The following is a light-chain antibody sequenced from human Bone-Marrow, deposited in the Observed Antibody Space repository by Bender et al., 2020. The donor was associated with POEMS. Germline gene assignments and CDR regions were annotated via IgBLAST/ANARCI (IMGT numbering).Light chain of an antibody. CDR3: CSYTRSSTWV. CDR1: STDIGMYDF. Sequence: SALTQPASVSGSPGQSITISCTGTSTDIGMYDFVSWYQQHPGTAPKLMIYEVSKRPSGVSNRFSGSKSGNTASLTISGLQAEDEADYYCCSYTRSSTWVFGGGTKLTVL. V-gene: IGLV2-23*02. J-gene: IGLJ3*02. CDR2: EVS.